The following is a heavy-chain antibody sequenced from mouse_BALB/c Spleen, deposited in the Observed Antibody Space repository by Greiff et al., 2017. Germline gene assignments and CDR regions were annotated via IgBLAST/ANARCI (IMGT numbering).Heavy chain of an antibody. CDR2: ISSGGSYT. Sequence: EVMLVESGGDLVKPGGSLKLSCAASGFTFSSYSMSWVRQTPDKRLEWVATISSGGSYTYYPDSVKGRFTISRDNAKNTLYLQMSSLKSEDTAMYYCARHEATRAWFAYWGQGTLVTVAA. V-gene: IGHV5-6*01. CDR1: GFTFSSYS. J-gene: IGHJ3*01. CDR3: ARHEATRAWFAY.